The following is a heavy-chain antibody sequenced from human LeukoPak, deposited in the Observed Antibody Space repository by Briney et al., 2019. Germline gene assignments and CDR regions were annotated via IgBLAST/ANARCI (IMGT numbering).Heavy chain of an antibody. D-gene: IGHD1-1*01. V-gene: IGHV3-74*01. CDR3: AKEGPTGTETGTFDY. J-gene: IGHJ4*02. CDR1: GFTFGSYW. CDR2: INNDGRDK. Sequence: PGGSLRLSCVASGFTFGSYWIYWVRQAPGKGLECISRINNDGRDKVYADSVRGRFTISRDNAKNTVFLQLNSLRAEDTGVYYCAKEGPTGTETGTFDYWGQGTLVTVSS.